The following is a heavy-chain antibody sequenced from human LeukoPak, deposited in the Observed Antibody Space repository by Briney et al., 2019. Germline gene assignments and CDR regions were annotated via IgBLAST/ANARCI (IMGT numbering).Heavy chain of an antibody. CDR1: GFTFSSYE. CDR2: ISSRGSTI. J-gene: IGHJ4*01. CDR3: PTSPRSLPY. D-gene: IGHD4-23*01. V-gene: IGHV3-48*03. Sequence: GGSLRLSCEASGFTFSSYEMHWVRQAPGKGLEWVSYISSRGSTINYADSVKGRFTISRDNAKSSLFLQMNSLRPEDTALYYCPTSPRSLPYWGPGTLVTVSS.